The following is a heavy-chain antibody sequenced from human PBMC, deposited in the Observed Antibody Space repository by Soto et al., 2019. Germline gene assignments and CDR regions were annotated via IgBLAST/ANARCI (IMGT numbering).Heavy chain of an antibody. CDR1: DFSLSGFY. CDR2: ISMSGSYK. V-gene: IGHV3-11*06. D-gene: IGHD2-8*01. J-gene: IGHJ4*02. CDR3: ASRGHCSNGQCHPFDY. Sequence: GGSLRLSCVGSDFSLSGFYMSWVRQAPGKGLEWLSFISMSGSYKTYAASVEGRFTISRDNVKNILYLQMDSLRVEDTAVYYCASRGHCSNGQCHPFDYWGQGTQVTVSS.